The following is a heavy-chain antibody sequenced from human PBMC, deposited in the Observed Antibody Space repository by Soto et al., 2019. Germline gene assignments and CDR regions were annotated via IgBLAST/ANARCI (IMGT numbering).Heavy chain of an antibody. D-gene: IGHD6-6*01. CDR2: ISAYNGNT. J-gene: IGHJ6*02. V-gene: IGHV1-18*01. CDR1: GYTFTSYG. Sequence: GASVKVSCKASGYTFTSYGISWVRQAPGQGLEWMGWISAYNGNTNYAQKLQGRVTITTDASTSTAYMELRSLRSEDTAVYYCARAAAEYLHYYGMDVWGQGTTVTVSS. CDR3: ARAAAEYLHYYGMDV.